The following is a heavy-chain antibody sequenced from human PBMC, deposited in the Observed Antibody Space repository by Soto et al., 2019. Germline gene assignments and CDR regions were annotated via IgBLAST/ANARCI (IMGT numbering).Heavy chain of an antibody. CDR1: GFTFSSYS. CDR3: ARGSNGDYGVEWYFDL. Sequence: EVQLVESGGGLVKPGGSLRLSCAASGFTFSSYSMNWVRQAPGKGLEWVSSISSSSSYIYYADSVKGRFTISRDNAKNSLYLQMNSLRAEDTAVYYCARGSNGDYGVEWYFDLWGRGTLVTVSS. CDR2: ISSSSSYI. J-gene: IGHJ2*01. V-gene: IGHV3-21*01. D-gene: IGHD4-17*01.